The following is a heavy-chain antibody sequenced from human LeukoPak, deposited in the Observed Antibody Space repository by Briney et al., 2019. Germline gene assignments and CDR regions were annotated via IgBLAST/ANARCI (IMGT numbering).Heavy chain of an antibody. V-gene: IGHV3-23*01. CDR1: GFTFSNAY. Sequence: GGSLRLSCAASGFTFSNAYMNWVRQAPGKGLEWVSSVRSNGGGTYHADSVRGRFTVSRDKSKNTLYLQMNSLRDEDTAIYYCARVTVGATSRLDTWGQGTLVTVSS. D-gene: IGHD1-26*01. CDR2: VRSNGGGT. CDR3: ARVTVGATSRLDT. J-gene: IGHJ5*02.